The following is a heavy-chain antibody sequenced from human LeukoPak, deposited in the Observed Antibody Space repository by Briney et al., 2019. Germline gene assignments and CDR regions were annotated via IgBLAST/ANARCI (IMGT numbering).Heavy chain of an antibody. J-gene: IGHJ3*02. Sequence: GESLKISCKGSGYNFASYWIGWVRQMPEKGLEWMGSIYPGDSNTRYNPSFQGQVTISADKSTSTAYLQWSSLRASDTAMYYCATPRHPRALDIWGQGTMVAVSS. V-gene: IGHV5-51*01. CDR1: GYNFASYW. CDR2: IYPGDSNT. CDR3: ATPRHPRALDI.